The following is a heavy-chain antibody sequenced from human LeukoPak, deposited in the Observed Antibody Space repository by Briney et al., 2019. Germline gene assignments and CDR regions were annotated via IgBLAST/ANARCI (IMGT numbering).Heavy chain of an antibody. CDR2: ISGSGGST. J-gene: IGHJ6*03. Sequence: PGGSLRLSCAASGFTFSSYAMSWVRQAPGKGLEWVSAISGSGGSTYYADSVKGRFTISRDNAKNSLYLQMNSLRAEDTAVYYCARYDPAAIHYYYYYMDVWGKGTTVTVSS. CDR1: GFTFSSYA. V-gene: IGHV3-23*01. D-gene: IGHD2-2*01. CDR3: ARYDPAAIHYYYYYMDV.